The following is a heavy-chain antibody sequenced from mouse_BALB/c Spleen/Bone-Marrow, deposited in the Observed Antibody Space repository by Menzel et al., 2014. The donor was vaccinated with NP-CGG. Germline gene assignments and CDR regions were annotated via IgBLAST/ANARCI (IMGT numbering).Heavy chain of an antibody. J-gene: IGHJ1*01. D-gene: IGHD1-1*01. CDR3: ATYGYSYWYFDV. CDR1: GYSFTGYN. CDR2: IDPYYGGT. V-gene: IGHV1-39*01. Sequence: EVQLQQSGPELEKPGASVKISCKASGYSFTGYNMNWVKQSNGKSLEWIGNIDPYYGGTSYNQKFKGKATLTVDKSSSTAYMQLKSLTAEDSAVYYCATYGYSYWYFDVWVAGTTVTVSS.